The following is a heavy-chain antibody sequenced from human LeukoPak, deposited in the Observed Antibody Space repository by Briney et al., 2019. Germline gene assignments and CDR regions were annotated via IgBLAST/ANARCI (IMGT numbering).Heavy chain of an antibody. CDR3: ARRTHEEWELFPYYYYYYMDV. J-gene: IGHJ6*03. CDR2: IKQDGNDK. CDR1: GFTFSTYW. Sequence: PGGSLRLSCAASGFTFSTYWMSWVRQAPGKGLEWVANIKQDGNDKYYVDSVKGRFTISRDNAKNSLYLQMNSLRAEDTAVYYCARRTHEEWELFPYYYYYYMDVWGKGTTVTVSS. V-gene: IGHV3-7*01. D-gene: IGHD1-26*01.